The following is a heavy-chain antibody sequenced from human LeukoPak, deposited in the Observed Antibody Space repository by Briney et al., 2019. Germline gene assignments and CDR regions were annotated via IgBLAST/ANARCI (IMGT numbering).Heavy chain of an antibody. CDR3: ARAFSPSSYYYDIVGQTSDY. CDR2: INPSRGTT. J-gene: IGHJ4*02. Sequence: ASVKVSCKASGYTFTSYYMHWVRQAPGQGLEWMGIINPSRGTTSYAQKFQGRVTMTRDTSTSTVYMELSSRRSEDTAVYYCARAFSPSSYYYDIVGQTSDYRGQGTLVTVSS. V-gene: IGHV1-46*01. D-gene: IGHD3-22*01. CDR1: GYTFTSYY.